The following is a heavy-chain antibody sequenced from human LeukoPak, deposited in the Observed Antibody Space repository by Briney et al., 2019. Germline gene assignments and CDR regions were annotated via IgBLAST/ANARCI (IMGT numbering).Heavy chain of an antibody. CDR2: IYPGDSDT. CDR1: GYSFTSYW. D-gene: IGHD2-15*01. J-gene: IGHJ4*02. V-gene: IGHV5-51*01. CDR3: ARGYCSGGSCSNFDY. Sequence: GESLKISCKGSGYSFTSYWIGWVRQMPGKGLEWRGIIYPGDSDTRYSPSFQGQVTISADKSISTAYLQWSSLKASDTAMYYCARGYCSGGSCSNFDYWGQGTLVTVSS.